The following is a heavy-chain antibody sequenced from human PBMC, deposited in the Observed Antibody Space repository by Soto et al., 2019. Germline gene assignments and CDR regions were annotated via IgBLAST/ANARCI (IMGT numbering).Heavy chain of an antibody. CDR1: GYAFTSYW. CDR3: ARGYCTTTTCDPWFDP. CDR2: IYPGDSDT. Sequence: GESLKISCTGSGYAFTSYWIAWVRQMPGKGLEWMGIIYPGDSDTRYSPSFQGQVTISADKSITTAYLQWSSLKASDTAMYYCARGYCTTTTCDPWFDPWGQGTLVTVS. J-gene: IGHJ5*02. D-gene: IGHD2-2*01. V-gene: IGHV5-51*01.